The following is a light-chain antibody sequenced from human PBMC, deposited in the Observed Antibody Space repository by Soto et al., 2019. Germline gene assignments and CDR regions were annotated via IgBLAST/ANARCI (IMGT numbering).Light chain of an antibody. Sequence: DLQMTQSPSSLSASVGDRVTITCRASQSISSYLNWYQQKPGKAPNLLIYAASSLQSGVPSRFSGSGSGTDFTLTISSLQPADFATYYCQQSYSSSWTFGQGTTVEIK. J-gene: IGKJ1*01. CDR2: AAS. V-gene: IGKV1-39*01. CDR1: QSISSY. CDR3: QQSYSSSWT.